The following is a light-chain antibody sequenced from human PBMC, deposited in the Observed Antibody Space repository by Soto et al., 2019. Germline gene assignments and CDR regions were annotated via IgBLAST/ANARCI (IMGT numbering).Light chain of an antibody. J-gene: IGKJ4*01. V-gene: IGKV1-12*01. CDR2: FAS. CDR3: QQGYSFPVT. Sequence: DIKMTQSPSSVSASAGDRVSITCRASQDIGDCLAWYQQKPGKAPKLLVYFASSLQSGVPARFSGSGSGTDFTLTISSLQAEDFATYYCQQGYSFPVTFGGGTKVDIK. CDR1: QDIGDC.